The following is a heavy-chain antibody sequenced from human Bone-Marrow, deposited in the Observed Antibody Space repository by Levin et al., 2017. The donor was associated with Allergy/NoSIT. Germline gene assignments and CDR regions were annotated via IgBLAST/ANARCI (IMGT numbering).Heavy chain of an antibody. CDR1: GGSISSGGYY. D-gene: IGHD5-24*01. Sequence: SETLSLTCTVSGGSISSGGYYWSWIRQHPGKGLEWIGYIYYSGSTYYNPSLKSRVTISVDTSKNQFSLKLSSVTAADTAVYYCAREWRDGYFDYWGQGTLVTVSS. CDR3: AREWRDGYFDY. CDR2: IYYSGST. V-gene: IGHV4-31*03. J-gene: IGHJ4*02.